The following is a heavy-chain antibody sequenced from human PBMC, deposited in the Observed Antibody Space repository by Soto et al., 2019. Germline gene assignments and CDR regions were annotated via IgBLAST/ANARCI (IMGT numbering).Heavy chain of an antibody. D-gene: IGHD6-13*01. J-gene: IGHJ4*02. Sequence: LSLTCTVSGDSINNYYWSWIRQPPGKRLEWIGYIYYTGSTTYNPSLESRVTMSVDTSKNQFSLKLNSVNAADTAVYYCAKYRRTEAEGFTLDYWGRGTLVTVSS. CDR1: GDSINNYY. V-gene: IGHV4-59*01. CDR2: IYYTGST. CDR3: AKYRRTEAEGFTLDY.